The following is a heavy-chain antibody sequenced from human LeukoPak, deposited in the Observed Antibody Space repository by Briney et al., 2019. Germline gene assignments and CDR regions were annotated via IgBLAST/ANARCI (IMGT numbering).Heavy chain of an antibody. V-gene: IGHV4-59*01. D-gene: IGHD5-24*01. CDR3: ERDLDEREKGARPFDL. J-gene: IGHJ5*02. CDR2: SHYSGST. CDR1: GGSLSTYY. Sequence: SETLSLTCTVTGGSLSTYYWSWSRQPPAEEQEWIGCSHYSGSTNYNPSLKSRVTMSLDKSKNQFYLKLSSVTAADKDVYYCERDLDEREKGARPFDLWGQGTLVTVSS.